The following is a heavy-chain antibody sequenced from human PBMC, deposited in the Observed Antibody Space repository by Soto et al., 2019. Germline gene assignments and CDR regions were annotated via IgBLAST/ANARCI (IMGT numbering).Heavy chain of an antibody. CDR2: ISSSGSTI. V-gene: IGHV3-11*01. D-gene: IGHD3-3*01. J-gene: IGHJ5*02. Sequence: GGSLSLSCAASGFTFSDYYMSWIRQAPGKGLEWVSYISSSGSTIYYADSVKGRFTISRDNAKNSLYLQMNSLRAEDTAVYYCARDHSYDFWSGYNWFDPWGQGTLVTVSS. CDR3: ARDHSYDFWSGYNWFDP. CDR1: GFTFSDYY.